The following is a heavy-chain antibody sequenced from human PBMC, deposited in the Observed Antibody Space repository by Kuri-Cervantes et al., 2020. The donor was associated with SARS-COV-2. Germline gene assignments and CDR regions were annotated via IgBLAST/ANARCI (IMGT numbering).Heavy chain of an antibody. V-gene: IGHV3-21*01. CDR2: ISSSSSYI. CDR3: ARDGAARRLYMDV. Sequence: GGSLRLSCAASGFTFSSYSMNWVRQAPGKGLEWLSSISSSSSYIYYADSVKGRFTISRDNAKNSLYLQMNSLRAEDTAVYYCARDGAARRLYMDVWGKGTTVTVSS. J-gene: IGHJ6*03. D-gene: IGHD6-6*01. CDR1: GFTFSSYS.